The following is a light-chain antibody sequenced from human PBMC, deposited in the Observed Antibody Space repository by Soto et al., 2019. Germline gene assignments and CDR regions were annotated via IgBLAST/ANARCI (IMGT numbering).Light chain of an antibody. CDR3: QQYNSMGT. Sequence: IQLTQSPSSLSASIGDRVTITCRASQGISSSLAWYQQEPGKAPKLLIYEASTLQSGVPSRFSGSGSGTEFTLTISSLQPDDFATYYCQQYNSMGTFGQGTKVDIK. V-gene: IGKV1-9*01. J-gene: IGKJ1*01. CDR2: EAS. CDR1: QGISSS.